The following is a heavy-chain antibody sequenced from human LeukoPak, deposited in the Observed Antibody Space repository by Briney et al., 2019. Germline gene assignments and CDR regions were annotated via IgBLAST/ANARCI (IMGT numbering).Heavy chain of an antibody. D-gene: IGHD1-26*01. CDR1: GGSISSYY. Sequence: SETLSLTCTVSGGSISSYYWSWIRQPPGKGLEWIGYIYYSGSTNYNPSLKSRVTISVDTSKNQFSLKLSSVTAADTAVYYCARESGSYYWYFDYWGHGTLVTVSS. J-gene: IGHJ4*01. CDR2: IYYSGST. V-gene: IGHV4-59*01. CDR3: ARESGSYYWYFDY.